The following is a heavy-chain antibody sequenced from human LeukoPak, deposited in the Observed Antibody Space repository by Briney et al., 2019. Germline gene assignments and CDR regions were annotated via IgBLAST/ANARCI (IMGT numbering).Heavy chain of an antibody. J-gene: IGHJ4*02. CDR1: GGSISSSIW. Sequence: SGTLSLTCTVSGGSISSSIWWYWVRQPPGKGLEWIGEIHHSGSTYNNSSLKSRVTISVDTSKNQFSLKLSSVTAADTAVYYCARDDGPPIFGVVKHPFDYWGQGTLVTVSS. D-gene: IGHD3-3*01. CDR3: ARDDGPPIFGVVKHPFDY. V-gene: IGHV4-4*02. CDR2: IHHSGST.